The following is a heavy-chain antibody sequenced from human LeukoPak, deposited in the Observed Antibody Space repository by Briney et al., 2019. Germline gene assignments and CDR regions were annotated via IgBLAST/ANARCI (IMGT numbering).Heavy chain of an antibody. V-gene: IGHV1-2*02. CDR2: MNPNSGGT. CDR1: GYTFTSYD. Sequence: ASVKVSCKASGYTFTSYDINWVRQATGQGLEWMGWMNPNSGGTNYAQKFQGRVTMTRDTSISTAYMELSRLRSDDTAVYYCARDFCSSTSCRPYYYYYGMDVWGQGTTVTVSS. CDR3: ARDFCSSTSCRPYYYYYGMDV. D-gene: IGHD2-2*01. J-gene: IGHJ6*02.